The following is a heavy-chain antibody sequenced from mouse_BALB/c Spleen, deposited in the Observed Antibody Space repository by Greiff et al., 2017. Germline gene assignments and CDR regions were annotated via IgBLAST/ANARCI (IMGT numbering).Heavy chain of an antibody. D-gene: IGHD4-1*01. V-gene: IGHV14-3*02. Sequence: VQLQQSGAELVKPGASVKLSCTASGFNIKDTYMHWVKQRPEQGLEWIGRIDPANGNTKYDPKFQGKATITADTSSNTAYLQLSSLTSEDTAVYYCARSELTGYYAMDYWGQGTSVTVSS. CDR1: GFNIKDTY. J-gene: IGHJ4*01. CDR2: IDPANGNT. CDR3: ARSELTGYYAMDY.